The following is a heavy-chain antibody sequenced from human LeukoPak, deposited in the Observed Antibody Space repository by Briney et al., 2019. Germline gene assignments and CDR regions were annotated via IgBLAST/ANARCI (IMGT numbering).Heavy chain of an antibody. D-gene: IGHD6-13*01. J-gene: IGHJ4*02. CDR3: ASGGHSRGEIHDFDY. V-gene: IGHV4-59*01. Sequence: PSETLSLTCTVSGGSISSYYWSWIRQPPGKGLEWIGYIYYSGSTNYNPSLKSRVTISVDTSKNQFSLKLSSVTAADTAVYYCASGGHSRGEIHDFDYWGQGTLVTVSS. CDR1: GGSISSYY. CDR2: IYYSGST.